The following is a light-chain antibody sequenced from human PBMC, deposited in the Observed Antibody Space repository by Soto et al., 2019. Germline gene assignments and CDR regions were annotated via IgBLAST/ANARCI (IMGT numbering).Light chain of an antibody. J-gene: IGKJ2*01. CDR2: KIS. CDR1: QSLVHSDGKTY. Sequence: DIVMTQTPLSSPVTLGQPASISCRSSQSLVHSDGKTYWSELQQRPGQPPRLLIYKISNRFSGVTARFTGSGAVTDITLAISRVEVEDVGVSYSMQTTQFPYTFGQGTKLDIK. V-gene: IGKV2-24*01. CDR3: MQTTQFPYT.